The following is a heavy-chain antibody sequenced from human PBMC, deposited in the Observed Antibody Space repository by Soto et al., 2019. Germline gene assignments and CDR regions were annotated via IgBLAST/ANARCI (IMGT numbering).Heavy chain of an antibody. Sequence: GGSLRLSCAASGFTFSNYAMSWVRQAPGQGLEWVSAITGSSGSTYTADSVKGRFTISRDNSKNTLYLQMNSLRAEDTAVYYCAKGSSPSPPSYSDYWGQGTLVTVSS. V-gene: IGHV3-23*01. CDR1: GFTFSNYA. J-gene: IGHJ4*02. CDR2: ITGSSGST. CDR3: AKGSSPSPPSYSDY. D-gene: IGHD2-2*01.